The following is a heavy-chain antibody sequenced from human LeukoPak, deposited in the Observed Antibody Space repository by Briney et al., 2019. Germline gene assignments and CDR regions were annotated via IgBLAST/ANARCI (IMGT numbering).Heavy chain of an antibody. CDR1: GYTFTSYG. V-gene: IGHV1-18*01. CDR3: ARGRLPSGYYDSSGYEYYFDY. D-gene: IGHD3-22*01. Sequence: ASVTVSCKASGYTFTSYGISWVRQAPGQGLEWMGWISAYNGNTNYAQKLQGRVTMTTDTSTSTAYMELRSLRSDDTAVYYCARGRLPSGYYDSSGYEYYFDYWGQGTLVTVSS. CDR2: ISAYNGNT. J-gene: IGHJ4*02.